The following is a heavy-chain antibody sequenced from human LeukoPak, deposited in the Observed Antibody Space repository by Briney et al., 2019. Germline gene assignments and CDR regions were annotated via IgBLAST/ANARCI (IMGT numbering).Heavy chain of an antibody. CDR1: GYTFSTFG. Sequence: ASVKVSCKASGYTFSTFGITWVRQAPGQGLEWVGWISGRKGDTNYAQNLQDRVTMTTDTSTTTAYMELRGLRSDDTAVYYCARRGSGYSYGSGFSYYYMDVWGEGTTVTVS. V-gene: IGHV1-18*01. CDR3: ARRGSGYSYGSGFSYYYMDV. CDR2: ISGRKGDT. J-gene: IGHJ6*03. D-gene: IGHD5-18*01.